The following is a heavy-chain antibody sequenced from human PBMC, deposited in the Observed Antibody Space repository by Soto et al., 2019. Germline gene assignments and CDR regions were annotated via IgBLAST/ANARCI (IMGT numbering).Heavy chain of an antibody. CDR3: ARSAAAGQNGYFDL. CDR1: GGTFSSYT. D-gene: IGHD6-13*01. Sequence: QVQLVQSGAEVKKPGSSVKVSCKASGGTFSSYTISWVRQAPGQGLEWMGRIIPILGIANYAQKFQGRVTITADKSTSTAYMELSSLRSEDTAVYYCARSAAAGQNGYFDLWGRGTLVTVSS. V-gene: IGHV1-69*02. J-gene: IGHJ2*01. CDR2: IIPILGIA.